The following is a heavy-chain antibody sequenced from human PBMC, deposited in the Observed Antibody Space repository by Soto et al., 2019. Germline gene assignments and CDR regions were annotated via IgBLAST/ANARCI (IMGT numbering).Heavy chain of an antibody. CDR2: ISYDGSNT. CDR1: GFTFSSYG. D-gene: IGHD4-17*01. Sequence: GGSLRLSCAASGFTFSSYGMHWVRQAPGKGLEWVAVISYDGSNTYYADSVKGRFTISRDNSKNTLYLQMNSLRAEDTAVYYCAKEGGYGDPPYFDYWGQGTLVTVSS. CDR3: AKEGGYGDPPYFDY. J-gene: IGHJ4*02. V-gene: IGHV3-30*18.